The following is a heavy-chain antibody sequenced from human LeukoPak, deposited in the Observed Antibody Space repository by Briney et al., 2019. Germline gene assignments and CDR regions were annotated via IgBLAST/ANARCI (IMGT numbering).Heavy chain of an antibody. CDR3: ARDVNYYDSSGYYTQADYFDY. CDR1: GFTFSSYS. V-gene: IGHV3-21*01. Sequence: GGSLRLSCAASGFTFSSYSMNWVRQAPGKGLEWVSSISSSSSYIYYADSVRGRFTISRDNAKNSLYLQMNSLRAEDTAVYYCARDVNYYDSSGYYTQADYFDYWGQGTLVTVSS. J-gene: IGHJ4*02. D-gene: IGHD3-22*01. CDR2: ISSSSSYI.